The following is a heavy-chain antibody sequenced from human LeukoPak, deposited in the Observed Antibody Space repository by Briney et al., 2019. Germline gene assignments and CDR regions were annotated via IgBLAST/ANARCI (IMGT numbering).Heavy chain of an antibody. CDR3: ARDGAPYYYDSSGYYHDAFDI. CDR1: GRSISSYY. CDR2: IYYSGST. V-gene: IGHV4-59*01. J-gene: IGHJ3*02. Sequence: PSETLSLTCTVSGRSISSYYWSWTRQPPGKGLEWIGYIYYSGSTNYNPSLKSRVSISVDTSKNQFSLKLSSVTAADTAVYYCARDGAPYYYDSSGYYHDAFDIWGQGTMVTVSS. D-gene: IGHD3-22*01.